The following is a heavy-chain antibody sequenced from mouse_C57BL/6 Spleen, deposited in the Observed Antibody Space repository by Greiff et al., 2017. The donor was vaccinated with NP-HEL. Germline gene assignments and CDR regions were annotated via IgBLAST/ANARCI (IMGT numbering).Heavy chain of an antibody. CDR1: GYTFTSYW. CDR2: IYPGSGST. CDR3: ARNGGFSYYFDY. V-gene: IGHV1-55*01. J-gene: IGHJ2*01. Sequence: QVQLQQSGAELVKPGASVKMSCKASGYTFTSYWITWVKQRPGQGLEWIGDIYPGSGSTNYNEKFKSKATLTVDTSSSTAYMQLSSLTSEDSAVYYCARNGGFSYYFDYWGQGTTLTVAS.